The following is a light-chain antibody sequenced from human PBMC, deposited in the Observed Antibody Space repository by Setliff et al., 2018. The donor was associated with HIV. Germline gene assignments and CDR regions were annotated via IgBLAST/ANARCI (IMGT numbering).Light chain of an antibody. CDR2: DNN. V-gene: IGLV1-51*01. CDR3: GSWDSSLSIFV. Sequence: QSVLTQPPSVSAAPGQKVTISCSGSSSNIGNNFGFWFQQFPGTAPKLLIYDNNKRPLGIPDRFSGSKPGTSATLGITGLQTGDEADYYCGSWDSSLSIFVFGSGTKSPS. J-gene: IGLJ1*01. CDR1: SSNIGNNF.